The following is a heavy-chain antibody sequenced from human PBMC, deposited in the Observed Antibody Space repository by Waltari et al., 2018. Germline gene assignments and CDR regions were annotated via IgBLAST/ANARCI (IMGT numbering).Heavy chain of an antibody. D-gene: IGHD2-15*01. V-gene: IGHV4-39*01. J-gene: IGHJ4*02. CDR3: VRHARTTSGGKHFDH. CDR2: LYYSEST. CDR1: GDYISCSSYS. Sequence: QLQLQESGPGLVKASETLSLTCTVSGDYISCSSYSWGRARQPPGTGLEWIGNLYYSESTYNNPSLKSRVTISGDTSKSQFSLKLSSVTAADTSMYYCVRHARTTSGGKHFDHWGQGMLVTVSP.